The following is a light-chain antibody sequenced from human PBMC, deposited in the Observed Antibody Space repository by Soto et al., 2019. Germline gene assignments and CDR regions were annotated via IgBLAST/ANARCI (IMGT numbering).Light chain of an antibody. J-gene: IGKJ3*01. CDR3: MQALQTPFA. Sequence: DIVVTQSPLSLPVAPGEPASISCRSSESLLHSNGHNYLNWYVKKPGQSPQLLIYMGSNRASGVPDRFSGSGSGTDFKLKISRVEAEDVGSYYCMQALQTPFAFGPGTKVEIK. V-gene: IGKV2-28*01. CDR2: MGS. CDR1: ESLLHSNGHNY.